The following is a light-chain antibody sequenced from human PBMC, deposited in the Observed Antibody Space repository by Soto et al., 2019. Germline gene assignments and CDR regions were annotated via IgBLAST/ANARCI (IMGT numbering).Light chain of an antibody. CDR2: GAS. CDR1: QSVNSDY. J-gene: IGKJ5*01. V-gene: IGKV3-20*01. CDR3: LHYGGSPLT. Sequence: EIVLTQSPGTLSLSPGERATVSYSASQSVNSDYLAWFQQKPGQAPRLLIYGASTRTTGIPDRFSGSGSGTDFTLTIGRLEPGDFAVYYCLHYGGSPLTFGQGTRL.